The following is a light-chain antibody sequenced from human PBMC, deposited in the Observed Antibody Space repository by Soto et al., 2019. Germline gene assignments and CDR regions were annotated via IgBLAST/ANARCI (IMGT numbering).Light chain of an antibody. CDR3: QQYGSSPLYT. J-gene: IGKJ2*01. CDR1: QSISSSY. CDR2: GAS. V-gene: IGKV3-20*01. Sequence: VLTQSPGPLSLSPGERASLSCRASQSISSSYLAWYQKKPGQAPRLLIYGASSRAPGIPERFSGSGSGTDFTLTISRLEPEEFAVYYCQQYGSSPLYTFGQGTKLEV.